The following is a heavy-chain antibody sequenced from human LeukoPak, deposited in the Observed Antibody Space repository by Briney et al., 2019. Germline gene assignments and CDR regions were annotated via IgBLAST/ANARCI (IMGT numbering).Heavy chain of an antibody. J-gene: IGHJ4*02. CDR1: GFTFSSYS. D-gene: IGHD2-2*01. CDR2: ITSSSSYI. V-gene: IGHV3-21*01. CDR3: ARADCSSTSCYADFDY. Sequence: GGSLRLSCAASGFTFSSYSMNWVRQAPGKGLELVSSITSSSSYIYYADSVKGRFTISRDNAKNSLYLQMTSLRAEDTAVYYCARADCSSTSCYADFDYWGQGTLVTVSS.